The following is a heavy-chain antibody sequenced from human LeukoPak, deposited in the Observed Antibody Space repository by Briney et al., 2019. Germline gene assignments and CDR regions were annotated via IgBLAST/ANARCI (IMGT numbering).Heavy chain of an antibody. CDR3: ARLRDYYYSYMDV. J-gene: IGHJ6*03. Sequence: SETLSLTCTVSGGSISSSSDYWGWVRQPPGRGLEWIGGMYYSGSTYYNPSLKSRVTISVDTSKSEFSLQLSSVTAADTAVYHCARLRDYYYSYMDVWGTGTTVTISS. CDR2: MYYSGST. CDR1: GGSISSSSDY. V-gene: IGHV4-39*01.